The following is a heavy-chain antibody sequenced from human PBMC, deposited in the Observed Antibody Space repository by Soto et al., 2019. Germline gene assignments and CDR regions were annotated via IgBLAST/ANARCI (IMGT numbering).Heavy chain of an antibody. CDR3: AHSPIGITIARGVILSRNWFDP. CDR1: GFSLSSNGIA. Sequence: SGPTLVNPTQTLTLTCTFSGFSLSSNGIAVGWVRQAPGEALEWLALIYWDDDKRYSPSLKSRLTITKDTSKNQVVLTMTHMDPVDTATYYCAHSPIGITIARGVILSRNWFDPWGQGTLVTVSS. V-gene: IGHV2-5*02. CDR2: IYWDDDK. J-gene: IGHJ5*02. D-gene: IGHD3-10*01.